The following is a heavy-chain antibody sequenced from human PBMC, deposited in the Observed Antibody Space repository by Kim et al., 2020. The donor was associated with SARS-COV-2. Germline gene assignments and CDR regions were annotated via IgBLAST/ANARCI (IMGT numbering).Heavy chain of an antibody. V-gene: IGHV4-31*03. J-gene: IGHJ4*02. CDR2: IYYSGST. Sequence: SETLSLPCTVSGGSISSGGYYWSWIRQHPGKGLEWIGYIYYSGSTYYNPSLKSRVTISVDTSKNQFSLKLSSVTAADTAVYYCARGLLGYCSSTSCYPYFDYWGQGTLVTVSS. CDR1: GGSISSGGYY. D-gene: IGHD2-2*01. CDR3: ARGLLGYCSSTSCYPYFDY.